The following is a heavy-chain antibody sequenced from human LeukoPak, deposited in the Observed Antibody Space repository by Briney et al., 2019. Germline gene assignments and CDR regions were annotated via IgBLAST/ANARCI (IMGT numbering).Heavy chain of an antibody. D-gene: IGHD3-22*01. CDR3: ARVRDPDYYDSSGYRDAFDI. CDR1: GYTLTGYY. V-gene: IGHV1-2*02. CDR2: INPNSGGT. Sequence: GASVKVSCKASGYTLTGYYMHWVRQAPGQGLEWMGWINPNSGGTNYAQKFQGRVTMTRDTSISTAYMELSRLRSEDTAVYYCARVRDPDYYDSSGYRDAFDIWGQGTMVTVSS. J-gene: IGHJ3*02.